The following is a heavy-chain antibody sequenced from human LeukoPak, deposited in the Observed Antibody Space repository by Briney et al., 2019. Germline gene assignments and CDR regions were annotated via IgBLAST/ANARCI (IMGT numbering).Heavy chain of an antibody. V-gene: IGHV1-18*01. D-gene: IGHD3-10*01. J-gene: IGHJ4*02. CDR2: ISVYNGNT. CDR1: GYSFTNYG. Sequence: ASVKVSCKASGYSFTNYGISWVRQAPGQGLEWMGWISVYNGNTKYAQKFQGRVTMTTDTSTSTAYMELRSLRSDDTAVYYCARRGGSGSYVDYWGQGTLVTVSS. CDR3: ARRGGSGSYVDY.